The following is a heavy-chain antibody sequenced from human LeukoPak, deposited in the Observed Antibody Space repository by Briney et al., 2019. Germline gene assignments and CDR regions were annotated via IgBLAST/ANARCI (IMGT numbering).Heavy chain of an antibody. CDR2: MNPNSGNT. D-gene: IGHD4-11*01. CDR3: ARVRTTLTPYYFDY. V-gene: IGHV1-8*01. CDR1: GYTFTSYD. Sequence: ASVKVSCKASGYTFTSYDINWVRQATGQGLEWMGWMNPNSGNTGYAQKFQGRVTMTRNTSISTAYMELSSLRSEDTAVYYCARVRTTLTPYYFDYWGQGTLVTVSS. J-gene: IGHJ4*02.